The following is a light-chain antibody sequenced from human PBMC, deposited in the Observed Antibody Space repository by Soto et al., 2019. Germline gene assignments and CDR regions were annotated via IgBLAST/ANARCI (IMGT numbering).Light chain of an antibody. CDR3: QKYNSAPLT. CDR1: QGIAPY. Sequence: DVQMTQSPSSLSASVGDRVTITCRASQGIAPYLAWFQQKPGKVPKLLIYAASTLQSGVPSRFSGSGSGTNFTLTISSLQPEDVATYYCQKYNSAPLTFGGWTKVDIK. CDR2: AAS. J-gene: IGKJ4*01. V-gene: IGKV1-27*01.